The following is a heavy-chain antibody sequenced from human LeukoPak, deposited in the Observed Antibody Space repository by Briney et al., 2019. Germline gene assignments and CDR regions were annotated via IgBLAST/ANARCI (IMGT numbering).Heavy chain of an antibody. J-gene: IGHJ3*02. Sequence: ASVKVSCKASGYTFTSYYMHWVRQAPGQGLEWMGIINPSGGSTSYAQKFQGRVTMTRDTSTSTVYMELSSLRSEDTAVYYCARDKILYSSSSGAFDIWGQGTMVTVSS. V-gene: IGHV1-46*01. CDR1: GYTFTSYY. CDR3: ARDKILYSSSSGAFDI. D-gene: IGHD6-6*01. CDR2: INPSGGST.